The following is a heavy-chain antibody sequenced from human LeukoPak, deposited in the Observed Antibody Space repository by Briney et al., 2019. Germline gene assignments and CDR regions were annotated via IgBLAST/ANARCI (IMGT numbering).Heavy chain of an antibody. Sequence: GASVKVSCKASGYTFTSYAMNWMRQAPGQGLEWMGWINTNTGNPTYAQGFTGRFVFSLDTSVSTAYLQISSLKAEDTAVYYCARGVLMGRDANKYFDYWGQGTLVTVSS. D-gene: IGHD3-10*01. V-gene: IGHV7-4-1*02. CDR2: INTNTGNP. CDR3: ARGVLMGRDANKYFDY. CDR1: GYTFTSYA. J-gene: IGHJ4*02.